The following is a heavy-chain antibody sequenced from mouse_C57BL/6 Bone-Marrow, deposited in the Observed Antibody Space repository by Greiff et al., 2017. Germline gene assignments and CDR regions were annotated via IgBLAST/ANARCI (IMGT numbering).Heavy chain of an antibody. J-gene: IGHJ1*03. D-gene: IGHD1-1*01. CDR1: GYTFTSYW. CDR2: IDPSDSET. CDR3: ARDTTVVGYFDV. Sequence: QVQLQQSGAELVRPGSSVKLSCKASGYTFTSYWMHWVKQRPIQGLEWIGNIDPSDSETHYNQKFKDKATLTVDKSSSTAYMQLSSLTSEDSAVYYCARDTTVVGYFDVWGTGTTVTVSS. V-gene: IGHV1-52*01.